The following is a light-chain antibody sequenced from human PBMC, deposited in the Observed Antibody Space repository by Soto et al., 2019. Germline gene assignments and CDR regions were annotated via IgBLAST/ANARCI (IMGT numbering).Light chain of an antibody. V-gene: IGKV3-20*01. CDR1: QSVSIN. CDR3: QSYGSSPSP. J-gene: IGKJ4*01. Sequence: PGGTNAHTSRASQSVSINVAWYQQKPGQAPRLLIYGASSRATGIPDRFSGSGSGTDCTLTISSLEPEDSAEQYCQSYGSSPSPFGGGTKVDIK. CDR2: GAS.